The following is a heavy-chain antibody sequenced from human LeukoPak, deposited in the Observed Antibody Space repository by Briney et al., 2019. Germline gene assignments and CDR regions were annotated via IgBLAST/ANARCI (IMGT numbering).Heavy chain of an antibody. CDR3: ARDKIRIAAAGPEHFDY. V-gene: IGHV1-2*02. CDR2: INPNIGGT. D-gene: IGHD6-13*01. CDR1: GYTFTGYY. J-gene: IGHJ4*02. Sequence: ASLRASSTPSGYTFTGYYMHTVPQAPRHRLEWMGWINPNIGGTNYAQKFQGGVSMTRDTSISTAYMELSRLSSDGAAVYYCARDKIRIAAAGPEHFDYWGQGTLVTVFS.